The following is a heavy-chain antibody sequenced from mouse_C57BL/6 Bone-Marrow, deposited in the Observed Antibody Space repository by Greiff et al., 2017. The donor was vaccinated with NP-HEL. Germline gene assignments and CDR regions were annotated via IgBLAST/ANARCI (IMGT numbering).Heavy chain of an antibody. V-gene: IGHV1-39*01. CDR2: INPNYGTT. J-gene: IGHJ4*01. D-gene: IGHD1-1*01. Sequence: EVKLMESGPELVKPGASVKISCKASGYSFTDYNMNWVKQSNGKSLEWIGVINPNYGTTSYNQKFKGKATLTVDQSSSTAYMQLNSLTSEDSAVYYCAREAVLRYLYAMDYWGQGTSVTVSS. CDR3: AREAVLRYLYAMDY. CDR1: GYSFTDYN.